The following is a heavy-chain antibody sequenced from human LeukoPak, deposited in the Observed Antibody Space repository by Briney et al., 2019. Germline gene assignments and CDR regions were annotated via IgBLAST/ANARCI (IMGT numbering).Heavy chain of an antibody. V-gene: IGHV1-2*02. CDR1: VYIFTHYY. CDR2: INPNTGEK. D-gene: IGHD3-3*01. Sequence: ASLNVSFKPSVYIFTHYYIHWVRQAPGQGLEWMAWINPNTGEKRYSQKFQDRVILSSARSTSTAYLEMDGLTSDDTAIYYCARGSPASGRFPFEFWGQGTLVTVSS. CDR3: ARGSPASGRFPFEF. J-gene: IGHJ4*02.